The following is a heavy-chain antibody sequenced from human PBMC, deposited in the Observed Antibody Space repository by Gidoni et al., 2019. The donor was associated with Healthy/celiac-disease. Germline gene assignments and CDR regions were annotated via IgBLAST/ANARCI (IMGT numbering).Heavy chain of an antibody. J-gene: IGHJ4*02. CDR3: AKDLEDIVVVVAAGVDY. CDR2: ISYDGSNK. CDR1: GFTFSSYG. V-gene: IGHV3-30*18. D-gene: IGHD2-15*01. Sequence: QVQLVDSGGGVVQPGRSLRLSCAASGFTFSSYGMHWVRQAPGKGLEWVAVISYDGSNKYYADSVKGRFTISRDNSKNTLYLKMNSLRAEDTAVYYCAKDLEDIVVVVAAGVDYWGQGTLVTVSS.